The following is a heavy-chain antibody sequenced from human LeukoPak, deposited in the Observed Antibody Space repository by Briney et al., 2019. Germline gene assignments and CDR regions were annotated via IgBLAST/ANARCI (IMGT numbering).Heavy chain of an antibody. Sequence: PGGSLRLSCAASGFTFSSYAMSWVRQAPGKGLEWVSAISGSGGNTYYADSVKGRFTISRDNSQNTLYLQMNSLRAEDTAVYYCAKDADILTGSNPFDYWGQGTLVTVSS. CDR1: GFTFSSYA. V-gene: IGHV3-23*01. CDR2: ISGSGGNT. J-gene: IGHJ4*02. CDR3: AKDADILTGSNPFDY. D-gene: IGHD3-9*01.